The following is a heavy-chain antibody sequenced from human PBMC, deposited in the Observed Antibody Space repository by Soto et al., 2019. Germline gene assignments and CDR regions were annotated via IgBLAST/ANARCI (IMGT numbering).Heavy chain of an antibody. Sequence: GGSLRLSCEASGFTLRNYAMTWVRQAPGKGLEWVSLISANDVGTYYAESVKTRFTISTDQSRNTVYLQMDSLRSDDTAIYYCAKATTAYSSENRQPFDNWDQGTLVTASS. D-gene: IGHD6-13*01. J-gene: IGHJ4*02. CDR2: ISANDVGT. V-gene: IGHV3-23*01. CDR1: GFTLRNYA. CDR3: AKATTAYSSENRQPFDN.